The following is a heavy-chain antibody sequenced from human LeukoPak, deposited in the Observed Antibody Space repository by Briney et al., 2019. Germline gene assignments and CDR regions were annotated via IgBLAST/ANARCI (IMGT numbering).Heavy chain of an antibody. CDR2: INTNTGNP. CDR3: ARERSTGWLQFENYYYMDV. D-gene: IGHD5-24*01. CDR1: GNTFSSYA. J-gene: IGHJ6*03. V-gene: IGHV7-4-1*02. Sequence: ASVKVSCKASGNTFSSYAINWVRQAPGQGLEWMGWINTNTGNPTYAQGFTGRFVFSLYTSVSTAYLQISSLKAEDTAVYYWARERSTGWLQFENYYYMDVWGKGTTVTVSS.